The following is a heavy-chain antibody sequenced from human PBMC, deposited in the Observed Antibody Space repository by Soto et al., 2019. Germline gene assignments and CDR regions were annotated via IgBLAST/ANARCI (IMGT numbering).Heavy chain of an antibody. CDR3: ARDRYYYDSSGYSRPYYYYGMDV. Sequence: GGSLRLSCAASGFTVSSNYMSWVRQAPGKGLEWVSVIYSGGSTYYADSVKGRFTISRDNSKNTLYLQMNSLRAEDTAVYYCARDRYYYDSSGYSRPYYYYGMDVWGQGTTVTVSS. D-gene: IGHD3-22*01. J-gene: IGHJ6*02. V-gene: IGHV3-53*01. CDR2: IYSGGST. CDR1: GFTVSSNY.